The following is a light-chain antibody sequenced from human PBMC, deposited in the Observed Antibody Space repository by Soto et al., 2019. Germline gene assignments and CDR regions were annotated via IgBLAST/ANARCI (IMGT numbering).Light chain of an antibody. J-gene: IGKJ1*01. CDR2: DAS. Sequence: MTQSPSTLSASVGDRVTITCRASQSISSWLAWYQQKPGKAPKLLIYDASSLESGVPSRFSGSGSGTEFTLTISSLQPGDFATYYCQQYNSYSWTFGQGTKVDIK. CDR3: QQYNSYSWT. V-gene: IGKV1-5*01. CDR1: QSISSW.